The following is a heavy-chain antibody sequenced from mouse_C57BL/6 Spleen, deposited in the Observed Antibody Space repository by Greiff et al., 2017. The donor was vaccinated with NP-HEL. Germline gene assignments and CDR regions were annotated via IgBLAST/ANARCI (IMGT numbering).Heavy chain of an antibody. CDR2: IDPEDGET. V-gene: IGHV14-2*01. Sequence: EVKLQESGAELVKPGASVKLSCTASGFNIKDYYMHWVKQRTEQGLEWIGRIDPEDGETKYAPKFQGKATITADTSSNTAYLQLSSLTSEDTAVYYCAPTSNYGTYWGQGTLVTVSA. D-gene: IGHD1-1*01. CDR1: GFNIKDYY. CDR3: APTSNYGTY. J-gene: IGHJ3*01.